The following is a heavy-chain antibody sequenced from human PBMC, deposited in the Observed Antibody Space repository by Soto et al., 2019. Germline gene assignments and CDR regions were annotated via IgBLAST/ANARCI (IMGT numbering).Heavy chain of an antibody. J-gene: IGHJ4*02. CDR3: ARDLSGGMATIRWYFDY. V-gene: IGHV3-30-3*01. CDR2: ISYDGSNK. Sequence: HPGGSLRLSCAASGFTFSSYAMHWVRQAPGKGLEWVAVISYDGSNKYYADSVKGRFTISRDNSKNTLYLQMNSLRAEDTAVYYCARDLSGGMATIRWYFDYWGQGTLVTVSS. CDR1: GFTFSSYA. D-gene: IGHD1-26*01.